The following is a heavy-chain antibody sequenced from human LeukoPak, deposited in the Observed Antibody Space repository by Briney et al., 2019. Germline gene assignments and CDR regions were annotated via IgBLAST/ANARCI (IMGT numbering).Heavy chain of an antibody. D-gene: IGHD3-22*01. CDR2: IYYSGST. V-gene: IGHV4-59*12. Sequence: ETLSLTCTVSGDSISPYYWSWIRQPPGKGLEWIGYIYYSGSTNYNPSLKSRVTISVDTSKNQFSLELSSVTAADTAVYYCALYYYDSSGYHDAFDIWGQGTMVTVSS. CDR1: GDSISPYY. J-gene: IGHJ3*02. CDR3: ALYYYDSSGYHDAFDI.